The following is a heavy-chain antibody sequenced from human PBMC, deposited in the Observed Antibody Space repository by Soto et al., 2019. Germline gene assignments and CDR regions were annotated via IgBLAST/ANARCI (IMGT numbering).Heavy chain of an antibody. J-gene: IGHJ4*02. CDR1: GFTFGDYA. D-gene: IGHD1-26*01. CDR2: IRSKAYGETT. V-gene: IGHV3-49*03. Sequence: EVQLVESGGGLVQPGRSLTLSCTTSGFTFGDYAMSWFRQAPGKGLAWVGFIRSKAYGETTEYAASVKGRFTFSRDDSKNIAYLQRNSLKIEDTAVYYCTRGREWELLLSHYWGQGALVTVSS. CDR3: TRGREWELLLSHY.